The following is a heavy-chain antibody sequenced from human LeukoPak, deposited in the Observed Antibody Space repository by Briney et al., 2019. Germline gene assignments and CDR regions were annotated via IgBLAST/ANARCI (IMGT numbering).Heavy chain of an antibody. D-gene: IGHD3-22*01. CDR2: IIPIFGTA. CDR1: GGTFSSYA. V-gene: IGHV1-69*06. CDR3: AVYYYDSSGYPDY. J-gene: IGHJ4*02. Sequence: GASVKVSCKASGGTFSSYAISWVRQAPGQGLEWMGGIIPIFGTANYAQKFQGGVTITADKSTSTAYMELSSLRSEDTAVYYCAVYYYDSSGYPDYWGQGTLVTVSS.